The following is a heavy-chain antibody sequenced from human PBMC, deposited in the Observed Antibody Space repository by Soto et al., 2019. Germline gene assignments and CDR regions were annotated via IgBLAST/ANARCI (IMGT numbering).Heavy chain of an antibody. Sequence: LSCAASGFTFSSYSMNWVRQAPGKGLEWVSSISSSRYIYYADSVKGRFTISRDNAKNSLYLQMNSLRAEDTAVYYCARDAYYDFWSGYHNWFDPWGQGTLVTVSS. CDR3: ARDAYYDFWSGYHNWFDP. V-gene: IGHV3-21*01. CDR1: GFTFSSYS. D-gene: IGHD3-3*01. CDR2: ISSSRYI. J-gene: IGHJ5*02.